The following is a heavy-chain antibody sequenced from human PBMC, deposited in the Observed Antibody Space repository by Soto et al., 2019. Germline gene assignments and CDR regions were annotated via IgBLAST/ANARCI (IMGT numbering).Heavy chain of an antibody. J-gene: IGHJ6*02. Sequence: GGSLRLSCAASGFTFSDHYMDWVRQAPGKGLEWVGRTRNKANSYTTEYAASVKGRFTISRDDSKNSLYLQMNSLKTEDTAVYYCARTQLYSGSYSYHGMDVWGQGTTVTVSS. D-gene: IGHD1-26*01. CDR1: GFTFSDHY. CDR2: TRNKANSYTT. CDR3: ARTQLYSGSYSYHGMDV. V-gene: IGHV3-72*01.